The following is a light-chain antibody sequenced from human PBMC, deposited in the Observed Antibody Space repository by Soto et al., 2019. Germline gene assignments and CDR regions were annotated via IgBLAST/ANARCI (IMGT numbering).Light chain of an antibody. CDR3: SSYTSSSPLNV. CDR1: SSDVGGYNY. V-gene: IGLV2-14*01. J-gene: IGLJ1*01. Sequence: SVLTQPASVSGSPGQSITISCTGTSSDVGGYNYVSWYQQHPGKAPKLMIYDVSNRPSGVSNRFSGSKSGNTASLTISGLQAEDEADYYCSSYTSSSPLNVFGPGTKATGL. CDR2: DVS.